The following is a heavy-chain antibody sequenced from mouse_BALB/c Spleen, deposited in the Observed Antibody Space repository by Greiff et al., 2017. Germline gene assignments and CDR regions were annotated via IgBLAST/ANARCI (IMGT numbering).Heavy chain of an antibody. CDR1: GFSLTSYG. Sequence: VKLVESGPGLVAPSQSLSITCTVSGFSLTSYGVHWVRQPPGKGLEWLGVIWAGGSTNYNSALMSRLSISKDNSKSQVFLKMNSLQTDDTAMYYCARDSTTVVAGDAMDYWGQGTSVTVSS. CDR3: ARDSTTVVAGDAMDY. J-gene: IGHJ4*01. V-gene: IGHV2-9*02. CDR2: IWAGGST. D-gene: IGHD1-1*01.